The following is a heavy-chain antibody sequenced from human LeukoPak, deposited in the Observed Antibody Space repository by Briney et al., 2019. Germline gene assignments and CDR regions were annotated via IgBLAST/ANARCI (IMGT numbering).Heavy chain of an antibody. J-gene: IGHJ4*02. D-gene: IGHD3-22*01. CDR2: VYTSGST. CDR1: GGSISSHY. V-gene: IGHV4-4*07. Sequence: PSETLSLTCTVSGGSISSHYWSWIRQPAGKGLEWIERVYTSGSTNYNPSLKSRVTVSVDTSKKQVFLKLISVTPADTAVYYCARDAPEYYFDSSGYYSTATFDYWGQGTLVVVSS. CDR3: ARDAPEYYFDSSGYYSTATFDY.